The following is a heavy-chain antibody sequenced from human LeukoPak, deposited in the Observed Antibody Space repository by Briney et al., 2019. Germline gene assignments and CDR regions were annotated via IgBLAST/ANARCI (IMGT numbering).Heavy chain of an antibody. Sequence: GGSLRLSCAAPGFTISSYGMHWVRQAPGKGLEWVAIISYDGSNKYYADSVKGRFTISRDNSKNTLFLQMNSLRAEDTAVYYCAKDRGYYYDSSGLDYWGQGTLVTVSS. CDR3: AKDRGYYYDSSGLDY. V-gene: IGHV3-30*18. D-gene: IGHD3-22*01. J-gene: IGHJ4*02. CDR2: ISYDGSNK. CDR1: GFTISSYG.